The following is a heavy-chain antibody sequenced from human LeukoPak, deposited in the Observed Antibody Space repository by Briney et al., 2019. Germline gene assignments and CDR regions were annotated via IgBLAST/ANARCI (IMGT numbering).Heavy chain of an antibody. Sequence: PGGSLRLSCAASGFNFGDYGMSWVRQGPGKGLEWVSGINWNGANTGYADSVKGRFTISRDTAKNFLYLQMNSLRAGDTAVYYCARAAYSSTWYSRYFDLWGRGTLVTVSS. D-gene: IGHD6-13*01. CDR3: ARAAYSSTWYSRYFDL. V-gene: IGHV3-20*04. CDR2: INWNGANT. J-gene: IGHJ2*01. CDR1: GFNFGDYG.